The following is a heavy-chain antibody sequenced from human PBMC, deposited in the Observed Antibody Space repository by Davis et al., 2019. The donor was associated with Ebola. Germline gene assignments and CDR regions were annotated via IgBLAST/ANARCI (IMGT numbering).Heavy chain of an antibody. V-gene: IGHV3-30*18. CDR2: ISYDGSNK. CDR1: GFTFSSYG. Sequence: GESLKISCAASGFTFSSYGMHWVRQAPGKGLEWVAVISYDGSNKYYADSVKGRFTISRDNSKNTLYLQMNSLRAEDTAVYYCAKDQETVGAALFDYWGQGTLVTVSS. J-gene: IGHJ4*02. D-gene: IGHD2-15*01. CDR3: AKDQETVGAALFDY.